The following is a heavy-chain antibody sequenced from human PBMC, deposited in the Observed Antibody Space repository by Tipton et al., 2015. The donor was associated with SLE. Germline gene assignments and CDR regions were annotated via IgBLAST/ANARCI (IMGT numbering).Heavy chain of an antibody. CDR2: IRSKAYGGTT. V-gene: IGHV3-49*04. J-gene: IGHJ3*02. Sequence: SLRLSCAASGFTFSSYGMHWVRQAPGKGLEWVGFIRSKAYGGTTEYAASVKGRFTISRDDSKSIAYLQMNSLKTEDTAVYYCTGGGGVDAFDIWGQGTMVTASS. CDR1: GFTFSSYG. D-gene: IGHD2-21*01. CDR3: TGGGGVDAFDI.